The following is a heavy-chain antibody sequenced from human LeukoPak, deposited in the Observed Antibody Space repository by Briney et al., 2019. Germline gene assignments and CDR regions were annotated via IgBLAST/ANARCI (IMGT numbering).Heavy chain of an antibody. V-gene: IGHV1-2*02. CDR2: INPHNGDT. J-gene: IGHJ4*02. D-gene: IGHD1-26*01. Sequence: GASVKVSCKASGYTFTSYYIHWVRQAPGQGLEWMGWINPHNGDTNYEQMFQGRVTMTRDTSISTAYMELSSLRSDDTAVYYCARGSIVGATFDYFDYWGQGTLVTVSS. CDR3: ARGSIVGATFDYFDY. CDR1: GYTFTSYY.